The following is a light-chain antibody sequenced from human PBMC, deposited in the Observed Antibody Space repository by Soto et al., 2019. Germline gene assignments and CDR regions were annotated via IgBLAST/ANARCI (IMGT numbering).Light chain of an antibody. CDR2: WAS. CDR3: QQYYSITWT. Sequence: DIVMTQSPDSLAVSLGERATINCKSSQSVLYSSNNKNYLAWYQQKPGQPPKLLIYWASTRESGVPDRFSGSGSGTDFTLTISSLQAEDVAVYYCQQYYSITWTFDQGTKVEIK. V-gene: IGKV4-1*01. CDR1: QSVLYSSNNKNY. J-gene: IGKJ1*01.